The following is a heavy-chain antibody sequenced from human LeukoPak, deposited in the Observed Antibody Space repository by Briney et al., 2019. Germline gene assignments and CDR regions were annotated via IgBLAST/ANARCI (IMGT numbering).Heavy chain of an antibody. J-gene: IGHJ4*02. D-gene: IGHD1-26*01. CDR1: GFTFSSYA. CDR2: ISYDGSNK. Sequence: PGGSLRLSCAASGFTFSSYAMHWVRQAPGKGLEWVAVISYDGSNKYYADSVKGRFTISRDNSKNTLYLQMNSLRAEDTALYYCAKDLLYSGSYSPFDYWGQGTLVTVSS. V-gene: IGHV3-30-3*01. CDR3: AKDLLYSGSYSPFDY.